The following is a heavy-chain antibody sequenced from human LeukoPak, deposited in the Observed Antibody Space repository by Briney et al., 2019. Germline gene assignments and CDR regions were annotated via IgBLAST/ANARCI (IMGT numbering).Heavy chain of an antibody. D-gene: IGHD3-16*01. CDR3: AKVGGADPFDH. CDR1: GFTFSSYW. CDR2: INSDESST. Sequence: GGSLRLSCAASGFTFSSYWMHWVRQAPGKGLVWVSRINSDESSTNYADSGKGRFTISRDNAKNTLYLQMNSLRVEDTAVYYCAKVGGADPFDHWGQGTLVTVSS. V-gene: IGHV3-74*01. J-gene: IGHJ4*02.